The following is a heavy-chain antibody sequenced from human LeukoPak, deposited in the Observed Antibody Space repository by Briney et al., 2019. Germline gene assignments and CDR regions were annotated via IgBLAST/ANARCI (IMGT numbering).Heavy chain of an antibody. V-gene: IGHV1-2*04. CDR1: GYTFTGYY. J-gene: IGHJ3*02. Sequence: ASVKVSCKASGYTFTGYYMHWVRQAPGQGLEWMGWINPNSGGTNYAQKFQGWVTMTRDTSISTAYLQWSSLEASDTAMYYCARRFRGYSSSSVYAFDIWGQGTMVTVSS. CDR2: INPNSGGT. CDR3: ARRFRGYSSSSVYAFDI. D-gene: IGHD6-6*01.